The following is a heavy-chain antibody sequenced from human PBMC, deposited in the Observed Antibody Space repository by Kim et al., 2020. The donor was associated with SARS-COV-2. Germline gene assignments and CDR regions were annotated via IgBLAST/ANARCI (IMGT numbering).Heavy chain of an antibody. CDR1: GGSISSSNW. J-gene: IGHJ4*02. V-gene: IGHV4-4*02. CDR3: ARLLYYYGPVDY. CDR2: IYHSGST. D-gene: IGHD3-10*01. Sequence: SETLSLTCAVSGGSISSSNWWSWVRQPPGKGLEWIGEIYHSGSTNYNPSLKSRVTISVDKSKNQFSLELSSVTAADTAVYYCARLLYYYGPVDYWGQGTLVTVCS.